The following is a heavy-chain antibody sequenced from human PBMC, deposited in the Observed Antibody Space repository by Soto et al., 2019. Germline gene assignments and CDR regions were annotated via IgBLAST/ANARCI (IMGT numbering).Heavy chain of an antibody. CDR3: ASGGDCSSTSCQDYYYYGMDV. D-gene: IGHD2-2*01. V-gene: IGHV1-18*01. J-gene: IGHJ6*02. Sequence: GASVKVSCKASGYTFTSYGISWVRQAPGQGLEWMGWISAYNGNTNYAQKLQGRVTMTTDTSTSTAYMELRSLRSDDTAVYYCASGGDCSSTSCQDYYYYGMDVCGQGTTVTVSS. CDR1: GYTFTSYG. CDR2: ISAYNGNT.